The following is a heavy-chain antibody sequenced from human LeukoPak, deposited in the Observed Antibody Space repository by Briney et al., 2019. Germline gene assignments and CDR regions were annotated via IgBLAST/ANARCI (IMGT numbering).Heavy chain of an antibody. D-gene: IGHD3-10*01. J-gene: IGHJ4*02. CDR3: ARAPPITMVRGVDYFDY. CDR2: INPNSGGT. CDR1: GYTFTGYY. V-gene: IGHV1-2*02. Sequence: GASVKVSCKASGYTFTGYYMHWVRQAPGQGLEWMGWINPNSGGTNYAQKFQGRVTMTRDTSISTAYMELSRLRSDDTAVYYGARAPPITMVRGVDYFDYWGQGTLVTVSS.